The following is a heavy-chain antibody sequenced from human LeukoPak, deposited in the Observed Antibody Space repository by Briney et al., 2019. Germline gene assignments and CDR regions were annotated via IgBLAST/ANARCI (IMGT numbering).Heavy chain of an antibody. J-gene: IGHJ3*02. CDR1: GGSITGYH. Sequence: SEPLSLTCTVSGGSITGYHWNWIRQPPGKGLEWIGYIYSSETTNYKPPLKSRVTILADTSKNQISLKLTSVTAADTAIYYCARRNDFHIWGQGTMVTVSS. CDR3: ARRNDFHI. V-gene: IGHV4-4*08. CDR2: IYSSETT.